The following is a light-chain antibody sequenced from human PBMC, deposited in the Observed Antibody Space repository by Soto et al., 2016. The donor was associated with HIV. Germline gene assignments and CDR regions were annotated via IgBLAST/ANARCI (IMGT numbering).Light chain of an antibody. CDR2: GEN. Sequence: SYELTQPPSVSAAPGKTARMTCEGNNIGSKSVHWYQQKPGQAPVLVIYGENNRPSRIPDRFSGSSSGNTASLTITGAQAEDEADYYCNSRDSSGKHVFATGTKVTVL. V-gene: IGLV3-19*01. CDR1: NIGSKS. CDR3: NSRDSSGKHV. J-gene: IGLJ1*01.